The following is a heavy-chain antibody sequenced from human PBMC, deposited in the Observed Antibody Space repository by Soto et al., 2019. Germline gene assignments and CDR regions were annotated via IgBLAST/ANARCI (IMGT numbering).Heavy chain of an antibody. Sequence: SETLSLTCTVSGGSISSSSYYWGWIRQPPGKGLEWIGSIYYSGSTYYNPSLKSRVTISVDTSKNQFSLKLSSVTAADTAVYCCARRALGSGYKGGFDPWGQGTLVTVSS. CDR2: IYYSGST. CDR3: ARRALGSGYKGGFDP. D-gene: IGHD5-12*01. V-gene: IGHV4-39*01. CDR1: GGSISSSSYY. J-gene: IGHJ5*02.